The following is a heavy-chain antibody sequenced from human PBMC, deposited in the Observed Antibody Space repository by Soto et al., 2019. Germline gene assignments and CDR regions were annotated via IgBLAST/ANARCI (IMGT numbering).Heavy chain of an antibody. Sequence: EVQLVESGGGLVQPGRSLRLSCAASGFTFDDYAMHWVRQAPGKGLEWVSGISWNSGSIGYADSVKGRFTISRDNAKNSLYLQMNSLRAEDTSLYYCAKDGRTSYSNYLGTYYYYMDVWGKGTTVTVSS. J-gene: IGHJ6*03. V-gene: IGHV3-9*01. D-gene: IGHD4-4*01. CDR2: ISWNSGSI. CDR1: GFTFDDYA. CDR3: AKDGRTSYSNYLGTYYYYMDV.